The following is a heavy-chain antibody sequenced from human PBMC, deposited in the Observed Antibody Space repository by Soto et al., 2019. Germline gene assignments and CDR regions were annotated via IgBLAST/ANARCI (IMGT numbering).Heavy chain of an antibody. CDR1: GFTFSSNY. Sequence: GGSLRLSCSASGFTFSSNYMSWVRQAPGKGLEWVSVIYSGGSTYYADSVKGRFTISRDNSKNTLYLQMNSLRAEDTAVYYCARAGYLAWFDPWGQGTLVTVSS. J-gene: IGHJ5*02. D-gene: IGHD1-1*01. V-gene: IGHV3-66*01. CDR2: IYSGGST. CDR3: ARAGYLAWFDP.